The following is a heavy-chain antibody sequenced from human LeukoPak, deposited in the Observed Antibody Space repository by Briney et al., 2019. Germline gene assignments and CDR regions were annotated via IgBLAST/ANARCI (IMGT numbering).Heavy chain of an antibody. Sequence: PGGSLRLSCAASGFTLDTYWMTWVRQAPGKGLERVANIKQDGSEKNYADSVKGRFTISRDNAKNSLYLQMNSLRAEDTAVYYCARDRNTDFWSGYYTNYYDYWGQGTLVTVSS. CDR1: GFTLDTYW. J-gene: IGHJ4*02. CDR3: ARDRNTDFWSGYYTNYYDY. V-gene: IGHV3-7*01. D-gene: IGHD3-3*01. CDR2: IKQDGSEK.